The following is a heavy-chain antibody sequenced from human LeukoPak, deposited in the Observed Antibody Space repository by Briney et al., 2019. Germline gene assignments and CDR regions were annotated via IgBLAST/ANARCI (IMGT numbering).Heavy chain of an antibody. CDR1: GFSFSSYW. V-gene: IGHV3-7*01. Sequence: PGGSLRLSCAASGFSFSSYWMSWVRQAPGKGLEWVANIKEDGSEKYYVDSVKGRLTISRDNAKNSLYLQMNSLRAEDTAVYYCAKPRYSSSWSFDYWGQGTLVTVSS. CDR3: AKPRYSSSWSFDY. D-gene: IGHD6-13*01. CDR2: IKEDGSEK. J-gene: IGHJ4*02.